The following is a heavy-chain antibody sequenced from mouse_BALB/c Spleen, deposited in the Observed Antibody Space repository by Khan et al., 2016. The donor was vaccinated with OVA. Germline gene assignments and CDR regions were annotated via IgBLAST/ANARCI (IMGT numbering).Heavy chain of an antibody. Sequence: QVQLQQSGAELARPGASVKMSCRASGYTFSTYTMHWVKQRPGQGLEWIGYINPSSNYTNYSQKFKDKATLSADKSSSTAYMQLTSLTSDDSAVYYCARSWDGYYPPSPMDYWGQGTSVTVSS. D-gene: IGHD2-3*01. V-gene: IGHV1-4*01. CDR2: INPSSNYT. CDR3: ARSWDGYYPPSPMDY. J-gene: IGHJ4*01. CDR1: GYTFSTYT.